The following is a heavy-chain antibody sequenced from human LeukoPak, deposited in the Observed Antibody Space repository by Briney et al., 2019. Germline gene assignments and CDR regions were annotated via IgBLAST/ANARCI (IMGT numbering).Heavy chain of an antibody. Sequence: KPGGSLRLSCAASGFTFSSYSMNWVRQAPGKGLEWVSSISSSSTYIYYADSVKGRFTISRGNSKNTLYLQMNSLRAEDTAGYYCAKDYGYIVGATDIWGQGTMVTVSS. D-gene: IGHD1-26*01. CDR2: ISSSSTYI. CDR3: AKDYGYIVGATDI. J-gene: IGHJ3*02. V-gene: IGHV3-21*04. CDR1: GFTFSSYS.